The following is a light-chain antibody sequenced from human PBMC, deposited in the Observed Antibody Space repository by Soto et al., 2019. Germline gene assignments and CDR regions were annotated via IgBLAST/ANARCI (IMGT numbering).Light chain of an antibody. J-gene: IGKJ4*01. CDR3: QQYVSTPLT. CDR1: QSVLYSANSKNY. V-gene: IGKV4-1*01. CDR2: WAS. Sequence: DIVMTQSPDSLAVSLGERATINCKSSQSVLYSANSKNYLAWYQQRPGQPPKLLIYWASTRESGVPDRFSGSGSGTDFTLTISSLQAEDVAVYYCQQYVSTPLTFGGGTKVEIK.